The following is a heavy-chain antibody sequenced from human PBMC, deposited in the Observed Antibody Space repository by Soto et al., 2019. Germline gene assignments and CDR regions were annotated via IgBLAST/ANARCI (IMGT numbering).Heavy chain of an antibody. D-gene: IGHD3-3*01. CDR3: ARHTPIPIFGVVIMNYYYYGMDV. Sequence: QLQLQESGPGLVKPSETLSLTCTVSGGSISSSSYYWGWIRQPPGKGLEWIGSIYYSGSTYYNPSLKSRVTICVDTSKNQFSLKLSSVAAADTAVYYCARHTPIPIFGVVIMNYYYYGMDVWGQGTTVTVSS. J-gene: IGHJ6*02. CDR2: IYYSGST. V-gene: IGHV4-39*01. CDR1: GGSISSSSYY.